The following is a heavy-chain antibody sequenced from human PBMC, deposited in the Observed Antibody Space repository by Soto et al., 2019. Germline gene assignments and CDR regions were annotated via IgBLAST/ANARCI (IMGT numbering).Heavy chain of an antibody. J-gene: IGHJ4*02. Sequence: GASVKVSCKVSGYTFTSYCISWVRQAPGQGLEWMGWISIYNGNTNYAQKLQGRVTMTTDTSTSTAYMELRSLRFDDTAVYYCASGMVVPIRYCSGGACYPNLDYWGQGTMVTVSS. V-gene: IGHV1-18*04. CDR3: ASGMVVPIRYCSGGACYPNLDY. CDR2: ISIYNGNT. D-gene: IGHD2-15*01. CDR1: GYTFTSYC.